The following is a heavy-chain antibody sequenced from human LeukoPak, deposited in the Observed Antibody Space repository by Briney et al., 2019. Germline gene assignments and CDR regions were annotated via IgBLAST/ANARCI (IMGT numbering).Heavy chain of an antibody. CDR1: GGSISTSDYY. CDR2: IFYSGST. CDR3: ARGRGIQLWSPNFDY. D-gene: IGHD5-18*01. J-gene: IGHJ4*02. V-gene: IGHV4-39*07. Sequence: SETLSLTCTVSGGSISTSDYYWGWIRQPPGKGLEWIGNIFYSGSTYYSPSLKSRVTISVDTSKNQFSLKLSSVTAADTAVYYCARGRGIQLWSPNFDYWGQGTLVTVSS.